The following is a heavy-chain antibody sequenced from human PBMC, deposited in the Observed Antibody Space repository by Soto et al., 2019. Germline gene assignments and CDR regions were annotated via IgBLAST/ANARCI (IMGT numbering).Heavy chain of an antibody. CDR2: IYSGGRN. CDR3: ARGSSRWDY. CDR1: GGSISSFY. J-gene: IGHJ4*02. Sequence: PSETLALTFTVSGGSISSFYWSWIRQPSGKGLEWIARIYSGGRNNYNPSLKSRVTMSVDTSKNQFSLRLSYVTAADKEMYYCARGSSRWDYWGQGTLVTVYS. D-gene: IGHD6-13*01. V-gene: IGHV4-4*07.